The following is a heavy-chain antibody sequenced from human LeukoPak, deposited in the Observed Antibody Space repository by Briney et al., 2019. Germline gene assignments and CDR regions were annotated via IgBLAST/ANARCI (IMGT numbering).Heavy chain of an antibody. CDR3: ARGPDARWGPRVEDY. J-gene: IGHJ4*02. V-gene: IGHV4-34*01. D-gene: IGHD2-21*02. CDR2: INHSGST. Sequence: SETLSLTCAVYGGSFSGYYWSWIRQPPGKGLEWIGEINHSGSTNYNPSLKSRVTISVDTPKNQFSLKLSSVTAADTAVYYCARGPDARWGPRVEDYWGQGTLVTVSS. CDR1: GGSFSGYY.